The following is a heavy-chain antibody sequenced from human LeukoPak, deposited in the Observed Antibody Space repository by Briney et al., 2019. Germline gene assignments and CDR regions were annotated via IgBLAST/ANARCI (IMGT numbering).Heavy chain of an antibody. V-gene: IGHV3-64*01. CDR3: ARGPSGYHNT. CDR2: ISSNGGIT. D-gene: IGHD5-12*01. Sequence: GGSLRLSCAASEFTFITYTMHWVRQAPGKGLEHVSAISSNGGITYYANSVKGRFTISRDNSKNTLYLQMNSLRAEDTAVYYCARGPSGYHNTGGQGTLVTVSS. J-gene: IGHJ4*02. CDR1: EFTFITYT.